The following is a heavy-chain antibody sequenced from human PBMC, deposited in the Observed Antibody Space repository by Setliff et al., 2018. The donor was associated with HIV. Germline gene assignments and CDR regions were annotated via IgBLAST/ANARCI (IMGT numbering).Heavy chain of an antibody. CDR1: DGSVSSGSYY. D-gene: IGHD6-25*01. Sequence: SETLSLTCTVSDGSVSSGSYYWSWIRQPPGKGLEWIGYIYYSGSTKHNPSLKSRVTISLDTSKNQFSLKLTSVTAADTAVSYCARYSPRGYTLTGPYWGQGTLVTVSS. J-gene: IGHJ4*02. CDR3: ARYSPRGYTLTGPY. CDR2: IYYSGST. V-gene: IGHV4-61*01.